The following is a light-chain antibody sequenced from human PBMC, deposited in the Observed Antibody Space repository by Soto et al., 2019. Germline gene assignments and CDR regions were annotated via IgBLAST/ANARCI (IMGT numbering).Light chain of an antibody. J-gene: IGLJ1*01. V-gene: IGLV2-14*01. Sequence: QSVLTQPASLSGSPGQSITISCTGTSSVVGGYNFVSWYQQHPGKAPKLMIHDVSNRPSGVSNRFSGSKSGNTASLTISGLQAEDEADYYCSSYTSSSTHVFGTGTKVTVL. CDR2: DVS. CDR1: SSVVGGYNF. CDR3: SSYTSSSTHV.